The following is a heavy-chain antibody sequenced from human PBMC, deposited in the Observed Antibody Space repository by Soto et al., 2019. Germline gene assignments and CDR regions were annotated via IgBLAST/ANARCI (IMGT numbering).Heavy chain of an antibody. CDR1: GFTFSSYA. Sequence: QVQLVESGGGVVQPGRSLRLSCAASGFTFSSYAMHWVRQAPGKGLEWVAVISYDGSNKYYADSVKGRFTISRDNSKNTLYLQMNSLRVEDTAVYYCAREYSSSSGNWFDPWGQGTLVTVSS. CDR2: ISYDGSNK. J-gene: IGHJ5*02. V-gene: IGHV3-30-3*01. CDR3: AREYSSSSGNWFDP. D-gene: IGHD6-6*01.